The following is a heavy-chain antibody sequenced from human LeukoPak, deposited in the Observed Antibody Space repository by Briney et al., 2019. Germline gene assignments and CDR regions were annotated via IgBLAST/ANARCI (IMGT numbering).Heavy chain of an antibody. CDR3: AREDGRFLEWLFFDY. CDR2: INPSGGST. J-gene: IGHJ4*02. Sequence: ASVKVSCKASGYTFTSYYMHWVGQAPGQGLEWMGIINPSGGSTSYAQKFQGRVTMTRDTSTSTVYMELSSLRSEDTAVYYCAREDGRFLEWLFFDYWGQGTLVTVSS. CDR1: GYTFTSYY. D-gene: IGHD3-3*01. V-gene: IGHV1-46*01.